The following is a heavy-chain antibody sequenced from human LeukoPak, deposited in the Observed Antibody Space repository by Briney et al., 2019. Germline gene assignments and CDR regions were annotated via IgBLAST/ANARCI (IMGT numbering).Heavy chain of an antibody. CDR2: INTDGSAT. D-gene: IGHD3-22*01. CDR3: VGADYDSSGYHFDN. V-gene: IGHV3-74*01. CDR1: GFTFSSYW. Sequence: PGGSLRLSCGASGFTFSSYWLHWVRQPPGKGLAWVSRINTDGSATDYADSVKGRFTISRDNAKNTVYLQMDTLSGEDTAVYYCVGADYDSSGYHFDNWGQGILVTVSS. J-gene: IGHJ4*02.